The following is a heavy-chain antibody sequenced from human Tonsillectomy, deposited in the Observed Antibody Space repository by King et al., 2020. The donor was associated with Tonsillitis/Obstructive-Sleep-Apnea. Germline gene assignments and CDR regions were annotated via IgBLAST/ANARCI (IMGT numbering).Heavy chain of an antibody. CDR1: GGTFSSYA. CDR3: ARDLRGSSWLYFDY. Sequence: QLVQSGAEVKKPGSSVKVSCKASGGTFSSYAISCVRQAPGQGLEWMGGIIPIFGTANYAQKFPGRVTITADESTSTAYMELSSLRSEDTAVYYCARDLRGSSWLYFDYWGQGTLVTVSS. J-gene: IGHJ4*02. D-gene: IGHD6-13*01. CDR2: IIPIFGTA. V-gene: IGHV1-69*01.